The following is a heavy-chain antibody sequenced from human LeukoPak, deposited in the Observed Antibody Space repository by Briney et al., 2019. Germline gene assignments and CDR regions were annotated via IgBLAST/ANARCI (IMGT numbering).Heavy chain of an antibody. Sequence: GESLKISCQTSGFTFTNYWIGWVRQMPGKGLEWMGIIYPGDSDTKYSPSFRGQVTMSADKSTSTAYLQWGSLKASDTAMYFCARGDASMATGFNYWDQGTLVTVSS. J-gene: IGHJ4*02. D-gene: IGHD6-6*01. V-gene: IGHV5-51*01. CDR1: GFTFTNYW. CDR2: IYPGDSDT. CDR3: ARGDASMATGFNY.